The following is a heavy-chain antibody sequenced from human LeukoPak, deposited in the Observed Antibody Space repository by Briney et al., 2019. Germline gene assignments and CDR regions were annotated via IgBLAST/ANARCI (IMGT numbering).Heavy chain of an antibody. CDR1: GFTFSSYA. D-gene: IGHD3-22*01. Sequence: PGGSLRLSCAASGFTFSSYAMSWVRQAPGKGLEWVSAISGSGGSTYYADSVKGRFTISRDNSKNTLYLQMNSLRAEDTAVYYCAKEGTPYYDSSGSYDYWGQGTLVTVSS. V-gene: IGHV3-23*01. J-gene: IGHJ4*02. CDR3: AKEGTPYYDSSGSYDY. CDR2: ISGSGGST.